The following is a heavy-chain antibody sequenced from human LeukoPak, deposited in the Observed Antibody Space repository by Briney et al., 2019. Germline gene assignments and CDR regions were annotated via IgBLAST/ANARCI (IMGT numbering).Heavy chain of an antibody. V-gene: IGHV3-23*01. CDR1: GFTFSSYA. J-gene: IGHJ4*02. CDR2: ISGSGGST. CDR3: AKDPAYSSIPKGIPNETGAPLAPNDY. D-gene: IGHD6-13*01. Sequence: GGSLKLSCAASGFTFSSYAMSWVRQAPGKGLEWVSAISGSGGSTYYADSVKGRFTISRDNSKNTLYLQMSSLRAEDTAVYYCAKDPAYSSIPKGIPNETGAPLAPNDYWGQGTLVTVSS.